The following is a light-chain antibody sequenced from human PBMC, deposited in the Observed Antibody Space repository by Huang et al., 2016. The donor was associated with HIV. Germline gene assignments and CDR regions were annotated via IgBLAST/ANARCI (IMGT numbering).Light chain of an antibody. CDR2: DVS. J-gene: IGKJ4*01. Sequence: EIVLTQSPVTLSVSPGDRATLSCRASQSIGTYLAWYQQKCGQAPRLLIYDVSNRAAGVPARFSASGSETDFTLTIASLDPDDFAIYHCQQRSKWPLTFGGGTKVEMK. CDR3: QQRSKWPLT. CDR1: QSIGTY. V-gene: IGKV3-11*01.